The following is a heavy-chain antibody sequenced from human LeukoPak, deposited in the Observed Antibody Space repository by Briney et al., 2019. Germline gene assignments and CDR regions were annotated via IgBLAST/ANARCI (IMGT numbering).Heavy chain of an antibody. CDR3: ARVAVPARPFDY. CDR1: GGSISSSSYY. CDR2: IYYSGST. Sequence: SETLSLTCTVSGGSISSSSYYWGWIRQPPGKGLERIGSIYYSGSTYYNPSLKSRVTISVDTSKNQFSLKLSSVTAADTAVYYCARVAVPARPFDYWGQGTLVTVSS. D-gene: IGHD2-2*01. J-gene: IGHJ4*02. V-gene: IGHV4-39*07.